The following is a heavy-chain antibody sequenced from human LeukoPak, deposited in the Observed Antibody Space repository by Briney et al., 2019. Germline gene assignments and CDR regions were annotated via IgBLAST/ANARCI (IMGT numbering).Heavy chain of an antibody. CDR3: ARDPGDSYGVDV. CDR1: DFTFSGYW. D-gene: IGHD3-10*01. Sequence: PGGSLRLSCAASDFTFSGYWMHWVRQAPGKGLVWVSRMNSDGSSTSYADSVKGRFTISRDNAKNTLYLQMNSLRAEDTAVYYCARDPGDSYGVDVWGQGTTVTVSS. J-gene: IGHJ6*02. CDR2: MNSDGSST. V-gene: IGHV3-74*01.